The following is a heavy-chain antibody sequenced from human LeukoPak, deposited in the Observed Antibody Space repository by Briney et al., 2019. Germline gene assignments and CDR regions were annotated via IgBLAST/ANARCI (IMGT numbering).Heavy chain of an antibody. D-gene: IGHD6-19*01. CDR1: GESFSGYS. J-gene: IGHJ2*01. CDR3: ARHGWHAWYFDL. Sequence: ASETLPLTCVVYGESFSGYSWSWIRQPPGKGLEWIGEINQRRNTNYNPSLKSRVTISIDTSKNQFSLKLSSVTAADTAVYYCARHGWHAWYFDLWGRGTLVTVSS. V-gene: IGHV4-34*01. CDR2: INQRRNT.